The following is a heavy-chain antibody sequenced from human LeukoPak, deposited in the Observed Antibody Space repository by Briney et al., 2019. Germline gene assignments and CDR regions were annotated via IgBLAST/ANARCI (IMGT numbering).Heavy chain of an antibody. CDR3: ARGDTIFGVVVGEYAFDI. CDR2: MNPNSGNT. CDR1: GGTFSSYA. J-gene: IGHJ3*02. V-gene: IGHV1-8*02. Sequence: ASVKVSCKASGGTFSSYAISWVRQAPGQGLEWMGWMNPNSGNTGYAQKFQGRVTMTRNTSISTAYMELSSLRSEDTAVYYCARGDTIFGVVVGEYAFDIWGQGTMVTVSS. D-gene: IGHD3-3*01.